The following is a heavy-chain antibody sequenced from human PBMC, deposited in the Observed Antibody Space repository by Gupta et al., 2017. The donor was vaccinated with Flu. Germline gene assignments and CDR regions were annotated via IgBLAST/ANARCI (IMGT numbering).Heavy chain of an antibody. V-gene: IGHV3-7*01. CDR1: DFPFRSYW. CDR2: INQDGSTM. CDR3: ASDRGWLQPAD. D-gene: IGHD5-24*01. J-gene: IGHJ4*02. Sequence: EVRPVESGGGLVQPGGSLRLSCVVSDFPFRSYWMSWVRQAPGKGLEWVANINQDGSTMNEADSVKGRFTISRDNAKNSLYVQIKRMRGEDTAVYYVASDRGWLQPADGGQGTLVTVYS.